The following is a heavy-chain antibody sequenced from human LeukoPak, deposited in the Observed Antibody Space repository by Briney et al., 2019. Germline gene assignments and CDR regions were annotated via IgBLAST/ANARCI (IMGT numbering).Heavy chain of an antibody. J-gene: IGHJ4*02. D-gene: IGHD6-6*01. CDR2: ISWNSGNI. CDR3: AKDLYSSSYYFDY. CDR1: GFSFNDYA. V-gene: IGHV3-9*01. Sequence: GRSLRLSCAASGFSFNDYAMHWVRQAPGMGLEWVSGISWNSGNIGYADSVKGRFTISRDNAKNSLYLQMNSLRAEDTALYYCAKDLYSSSYYFDYWGQGTLVTVSS.